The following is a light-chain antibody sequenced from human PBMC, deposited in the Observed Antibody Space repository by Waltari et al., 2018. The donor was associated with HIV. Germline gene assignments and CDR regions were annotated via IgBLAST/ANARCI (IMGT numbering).Light chain of an antibody. Sequence: DIAMTQSPDSLAVSVGEKVTINCKSSQTVLHSSSNKNHLAWYQQKAGQRPKLLIYWASTRESGVPDRFIGSGSGTYFSLTIGSLQAEDVAVYYCQQYYSFPLTFGGGTAVEIK. CDR2: WAS. V-gene: IGKV4-1*01. CDR3: QQYYSFPLT. J-gene: IGKJ4*01. CDR1: QTVLHSSSNKNH.